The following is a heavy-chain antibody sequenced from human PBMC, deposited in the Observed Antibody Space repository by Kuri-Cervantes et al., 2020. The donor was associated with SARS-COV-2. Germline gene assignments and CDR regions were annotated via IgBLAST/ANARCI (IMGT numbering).Heavy chain of an antibody. D-gene: IGHD3-22*01. CDR3: ARSTPVRRLGVISQGGAFEY. J-gene: IGHJ4*03. CDR2: INPNSGGT. V-gene: IGHV1-2*04. CDR1: GYTFTGYY. Sequence: ASVKVSCKASGYTFTGYYMHWVRQAPGQGLEWMGWINPNSGGTNYAQKFQGWVTMTRDTSTSTVYMELSRLRSDDTAVYYCARSTPVRRLGVISQGGAFEYWGQGTMVTVSS.